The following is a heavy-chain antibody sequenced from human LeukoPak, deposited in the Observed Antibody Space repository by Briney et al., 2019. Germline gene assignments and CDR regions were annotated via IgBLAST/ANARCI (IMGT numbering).Heavy chain of an antibody. CDR3: ARASENYCSSTSCYYY. V-gene: IGHV1-69*04. D-gene: IGHD2-2*01. CDR1: GGTFSSYA. CDR2: IIPILGIA. J-gene: IGHJ4*02. Sequence: ASVKVSCKASGGTFSSYAISWVRQAPGQGLEWMGRIIPILGIANYAQKFQGRVTITADKSTRTAYMELSSLRSEDTAVYYCARASENYCSSTSCYYYWGQGTLVTVSS.